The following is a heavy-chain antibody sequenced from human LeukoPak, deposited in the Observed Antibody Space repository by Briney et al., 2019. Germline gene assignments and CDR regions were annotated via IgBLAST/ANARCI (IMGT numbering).Heavy chain of an antibody. D-gene: IGHD3-10*01. CDR3: ARDDGAQNAFDI. J-gene: IGHJ3*02. CDR2: IIPIFGTA. CDR1: GGTFSSYA. Sequence: SVKVSCKASGGTFSSYAISWVRQAPGQGLEWMGGIIPIFGTANYAQKFQGRVTITTDESTSTAYMELSSLRSEDTAVYYCARDDGAQNAFDIWGQGTMVTVSS. V-gene: IGHV1-69*05.